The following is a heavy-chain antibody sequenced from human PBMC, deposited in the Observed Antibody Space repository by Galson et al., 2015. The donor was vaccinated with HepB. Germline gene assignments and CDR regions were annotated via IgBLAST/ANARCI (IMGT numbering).Heavy chain of an antibody. CDR1: GFSVSDNY. V-gene: IGHV3-53*01. CDR2: ISRRGST. CDR3: ARSLRGYSDYDSFDC. Sequence: SLRLSCAASGFSVSDNYMNWVRQAPGKGLEWVSTISRRGSTYHADSVKGRFIISSDNSKNTLFLQMNSLRAEDTAVYYCARSLRGYSDYDSFDCWRQGTLVTVSS. D-gene: IGHD5-12*01. J-gene: IGHJ4*02.